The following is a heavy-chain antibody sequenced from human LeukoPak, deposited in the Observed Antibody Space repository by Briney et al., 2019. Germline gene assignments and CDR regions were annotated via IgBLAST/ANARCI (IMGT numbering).Heavy chain of an antibody. CDR2: ISSSSSYI. D-gene: IGHD5-24*01. J-gene: IGHJ3*01. CDR1: GFTFSNYN. CDR3: AREERDGYNYYWYFDL. Sequence: GGSLRLSCAASGFTFSNYNMHWVRQAPGKGLEWVSSISSSSSYIYYADSVKGRFTISRDNAKNSLYLQMNSLRAEDTAVYYCAREERDGYNYYWYFDLWGQGTMVTVSS. V-gene: IGHV3-21*01.